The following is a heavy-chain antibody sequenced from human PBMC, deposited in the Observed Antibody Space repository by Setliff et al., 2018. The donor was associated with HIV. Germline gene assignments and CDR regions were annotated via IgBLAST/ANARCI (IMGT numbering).Heavy chain of an antibody. V-gene: IGHV3-48*01. CDR1: GFTLSQYD. Sequence: GGSLRLSCEASGFTLSQYDMNWVRQAPGKGLEWLSYISNTAGTIYCADSVKGRFTISRDTAKNSMYLQMNNLRVEDTAVYYCTRDFSRAVAVFEKWGPGTQVTVSS. J-gene: IGHJ4*02. CDR3: TRDFSRAVAVFEK. D-gene: IGHD6-19*01. CDR2: ISNTAGTI.